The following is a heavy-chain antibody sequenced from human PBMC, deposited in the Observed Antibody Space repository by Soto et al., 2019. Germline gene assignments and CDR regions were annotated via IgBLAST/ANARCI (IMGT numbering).Heavy chain of an antibody. Sequence: QVQLVHSGAEVKKPGSSVKVSCKASGGTFSSYTISWVRQAPGQGLEWMGRIIPILGIANYAQKFQGRVTITADKSTSTAYMELSSLRSEDTAVYYCARGDCSSTSCFSYHFDFQHWGQGTLVTVSS. J-gene: IGHJ1*01. D-gene: IGHD2-2*01. CDR3: ARGDCSSTSCFSYHFDFQH. CDR2: IIPILGIA. V-gene: IGHV1-69*02. CDR1: GGTFSSYT.